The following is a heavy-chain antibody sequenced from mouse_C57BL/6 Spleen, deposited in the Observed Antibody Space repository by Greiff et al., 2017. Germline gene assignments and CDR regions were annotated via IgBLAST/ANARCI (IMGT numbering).Heavy chain of an antibody. J-gene: IGHJ2*01. Sequence: QVHVKQPGAELVKPGASVKLSCTASGYTFTSYWMHWVKQRPGQGLEWIGMIHPKSGSNNYNEKFKSKATLTVYKSSSTTYMQLSSQTSEDSAGYYCERGEDGDDWGKGTTLTVSS. CDR2: IHPKSGSN. CDR3: ERGEDGDD. D-gene: IGHD2-3*01. CDR1: GYTFTSYW. V-gene: IGHV1-64*01.